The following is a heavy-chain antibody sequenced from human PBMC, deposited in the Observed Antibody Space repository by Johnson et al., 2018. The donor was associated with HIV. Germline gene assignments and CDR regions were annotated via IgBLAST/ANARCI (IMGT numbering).Heavy chain of an antibody. CDR2: IRYDGGNK. CDR1: GFAFSSYG. CDR3: AKERSTYYNFWSGSAGNDAFDI. D-gene: IGHD3-3*01. J-gene: IGHJ3*02. Sequence: QVQLVESGGGVVQPGGSLRLSRVASGFAFSSYGMHWVRQAPGKGLEWVSFIRYDGGNKSYGDSVKGRFTISRDNSKNTLYVQMISLRAEDTAVYYCAKERSTYYNFWSGSAGNDAFDIWGQGTMVTVSS. V-gene: IGHV3-30*02.